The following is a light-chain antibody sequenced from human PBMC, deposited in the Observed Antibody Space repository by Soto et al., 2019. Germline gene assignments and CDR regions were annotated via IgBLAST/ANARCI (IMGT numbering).Light chain of an antibody. Sequence: EVVLTQSPGTLSLSPGERVTLSCRASQSVTSSYLAWYQHKSGQAPRLLIFAASSRATGIPDRFSGSGSGTDFTLTISRLEPEDFALYYGQQYGSSPYTFGQGTKLEIK. J-gene: IGKJ2*01. V-gene: IGKV3-20*01. CDR2: AAS. CDR3: QQYGSSPYT. CDR1: QSVTSSY.